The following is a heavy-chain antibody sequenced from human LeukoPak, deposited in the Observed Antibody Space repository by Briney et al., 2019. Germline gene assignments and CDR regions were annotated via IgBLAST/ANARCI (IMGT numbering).Heavy chain of an antibody. Sequence: GASVKVSCKASGGTFSSYAISWVRQAPGQGLEWMGGIIPIFGTANYAQKFQGRVTITADKSTSTAYMELSSLRSEDTAVYYCARVSYYDSSGYYYFDYWGQGTLVTVSS. CDR2: IIPIFGTA. V-gene: IGHV1-69*06. CDR3: ARVSYYDSSGYYYFDY. J-gene: IGHJ4*02. D-gene: IGHD3-22*01. CDR1: GGTFSSYA.